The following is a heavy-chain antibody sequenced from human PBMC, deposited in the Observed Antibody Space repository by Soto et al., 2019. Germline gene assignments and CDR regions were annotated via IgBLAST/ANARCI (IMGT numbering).Heavy chain of an antibody. CDR2: IWYDGSNK. D-gene: IGHD1-1*01. CDR3: ARDRRDSMSNHNYYFDY. Sequence: GGSLRLSCAASGFIFSAYGMHWVRQAPGKGLEWVALIWYDGSNKYYADSVKGRFTISRDNSKDTLYLQMDSLRAEDMAVYYCARDRRDSMSNHNYYFDYWGQGTLVTVSS. J-gene: IGHJ4*02. CDR1: GFIFSAYG. V-gene: IGHV3-33*01.